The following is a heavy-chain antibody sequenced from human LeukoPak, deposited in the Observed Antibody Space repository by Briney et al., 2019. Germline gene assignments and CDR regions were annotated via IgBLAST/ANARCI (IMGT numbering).Heavy chain of an antibody. CDR2: ISSSSSTI. CDR3: ARPRVGATGWFDP. Sequence: GGSPRLSCAASGFSFSSYSMNWVRQAPGKGLEWVSYISSSSSTIYYADSVKGRFTISRDNAKNTLYLQMNSLRAADTAVYYCARPRVGATGWFDPWGQGTLVTVSS. CDR1: GFSFSSYS. J-gene: IGHJ5*02. D-gene: IGHD1-26*01. V-gene: IGHV3-48*01.